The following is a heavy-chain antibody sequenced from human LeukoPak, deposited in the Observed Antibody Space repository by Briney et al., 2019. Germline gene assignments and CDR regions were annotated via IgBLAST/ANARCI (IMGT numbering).Heavy chain of an antibody. CDR2: MNPNSGNT. J-gene: IGHJ3*02. CDR3: ASGSSWRGDAFDI. CDR1: GYTFTSYD. V-gene: IGHV1-8*01. Sequence: ASVKVSCEASGYTFTSYDINWVRQATGQGLEWMGWMNPNSGNTGYAQKFQGRVTMTRNTSISTAYMELSSLRSEDTAVYYCASGSSWRGDAFDIWGQGTMVTVSS. D-gene: IGHD6-6*01.